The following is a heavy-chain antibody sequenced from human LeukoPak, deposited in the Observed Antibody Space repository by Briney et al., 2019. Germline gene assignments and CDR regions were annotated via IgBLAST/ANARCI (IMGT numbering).Heavy chain of an antibody. D-gene: IGHD4-23*01. CDR1: GYTFTRYY. J-gene: IGHJ3*02. V-gene: IGHV1-46*01. CDR3: ARGTVVTGFDI. CDR2: INPSGGST. Sequence: ASVKVSCKASGYTFTRYYMHWVRQAPGQGLEWMGIINPSGGSTSYAQKFQGRVTMTRNTSISTAYMELSSLRSEDTAVYYCARGTVVTGFDIWGQGTMVTVSS.